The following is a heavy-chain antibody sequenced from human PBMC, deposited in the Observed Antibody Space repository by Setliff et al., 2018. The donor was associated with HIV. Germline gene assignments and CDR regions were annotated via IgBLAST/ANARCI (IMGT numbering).Heavy chain of an antibody. Sequence: GGSLRLSCVASGFNIEEYAMAWVRQVPGKGLEWVSSVSWNSVKIDYADSVKGRFTISRDNARNSLFLQMNNLRADDTAVYYCARDRSPRGDGPSYDFAWALDLWGQGTMVTVSS. J-gene: IGHJ3*01. V-gene: IGHV3-9*01. CDR3: ARDRSPRGDGPSYDFAWALDL. CDR1: GFNIEEYA. D-gene: IGHD2-21*01. CDR2: VSWNSVKI.